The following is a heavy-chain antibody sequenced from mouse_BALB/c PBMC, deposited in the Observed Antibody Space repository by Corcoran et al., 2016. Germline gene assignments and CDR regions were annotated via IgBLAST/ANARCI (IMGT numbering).Heavy chain of an antibody. CDR2: INPYNGAT. CDR1: GYSFTGYY. J-gene: IGHJ2*01. CDR3: ARGALLRHFDY. V-gene: IGHV1-26*01. Sequence: EVQLQQSGPELVKPGASVKISCKASGYSFTGYYMHWVKQSHVKSLEWIGRINPYNGATSYNQNFKDKASLTVDKSSSTAYMELHSLTSEDSAVYYCARGALLRHFDYWGQGTTLTVSS. D-gene: IGHD1-2*01.